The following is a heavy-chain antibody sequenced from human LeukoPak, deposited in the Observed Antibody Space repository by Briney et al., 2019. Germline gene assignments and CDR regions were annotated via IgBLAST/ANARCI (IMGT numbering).Heavy chain of an antibody. J-gene: IGHJ5*02. CDR3: ARKKGPARWGGNWFDP. CDR2: VFSSGST. CDR1: GPSIRSYF. Sequence: SETLSLTCTVSGPSIRSYFWSWIRQPAGKGLEWIGRVFSSGSTSYNPSLKSRVTMSLDTSKNQFSLRLSSVTAADTAVYYCARKKGPARWGGNWFDPWGQGTLATVSS. D-gene: IGHD6-6*01. V-gene: IGHV4-4*07.